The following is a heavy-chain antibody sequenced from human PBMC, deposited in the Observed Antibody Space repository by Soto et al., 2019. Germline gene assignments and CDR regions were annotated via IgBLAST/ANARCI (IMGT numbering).Heavy chain of an antibody. J-gene: IGHJ5*02. CDR1: GSSISGYY. D-gene: IGHD6-19*01. CDR3: ARGVGGSGLNWFDP. Sequence: SETLSLTCTFSGSSISGYYWTFSRQSPERGLEWIGYIHYSGSANYNPSLNSRLTMSVDRSKSQFSMKLASVTAADTAVYYCARGVGGSGLNWFDPWGQGTLVTVSS. CDR2: IHYSGSA. V-gene: IGHV4-59*12.